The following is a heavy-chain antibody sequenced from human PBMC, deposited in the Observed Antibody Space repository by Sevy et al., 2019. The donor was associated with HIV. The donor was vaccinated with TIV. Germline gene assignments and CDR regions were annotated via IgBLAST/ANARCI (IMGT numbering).Heavy chain of an antibody. J-gene: IGHJ4*02. D-gene: IGHD2-15*01. Sequence: GGSLRLSCAASGFTFSDYYMNWVRQAPGKGLEWVSSIRGRSSYIHYADSVRSRFTISRDNGKNSLYLQMNSLRADDTAVYFCARDGGGSGTSCLLYFDSWGQGALVTVSS. CDR2: IRGRSSYI. V-gene: IGHV3-21*06. CDR1: GFTFSDYY. CDR3: ARDGGGSGTSCLLYFDS.